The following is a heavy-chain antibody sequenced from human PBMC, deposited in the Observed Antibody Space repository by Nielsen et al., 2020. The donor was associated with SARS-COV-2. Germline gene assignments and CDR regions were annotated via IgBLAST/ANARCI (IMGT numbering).Heavy chain of an antibody. CDR3: ARGRAGIQLWTMQEMDV. CDR2: ISGSGSYI. Sequence: GESLKISCGVAGFSLRSYTMIWVRQPPGKGLEWVSSISGSGSYIYYADSVKGRFTISRDTARNSLFLHMNSLRAEDTAVYYCARGRAGIQLWTMQEMDVWGKGTTVTVSS. CDR1: GFSLRSYT. J-gene: IGHJ6*04. V-gene: IGHV3-21*01. D-gene: IGHD5-18*01.